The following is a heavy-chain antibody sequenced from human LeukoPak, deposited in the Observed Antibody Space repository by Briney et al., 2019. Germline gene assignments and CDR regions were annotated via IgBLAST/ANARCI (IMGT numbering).Heavy chain of an antibody. D-gene: IGHD2-21*01. CDR1: RFTFSTYA. CDR3: AASLFVDWIGY. V-gene: IGHV3-66*02. Sequence: GGSLRLSCTASRFTFSTYAMSWVRQAPGKGLEWVSVIYSGGSTYYADSVKGRFTISRDNSKNTLYLQMNSLRAEDTAVYYCAASLFVDWIGYWGQGTLVTVSS. CDR2: IYSGGST. J-gene: IGHJ4*02.